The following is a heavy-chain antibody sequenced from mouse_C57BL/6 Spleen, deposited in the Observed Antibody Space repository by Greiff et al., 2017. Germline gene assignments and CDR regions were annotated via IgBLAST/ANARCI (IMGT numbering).Heavy chain of an antibody. V-gene: IGHV5-4*01. CDR1: GFTFSSYA. Sequence: EVKLMESGGGLVKPGGSLKLSCAASGFTFSSYAMSWVRQTPEKRLEWVATISDGGSYTYYPDNVKGRFTISRDNAKNNLYLQMSHLKSEDTAMYYCAREWYGNYFDYWGQGTTLTVSS. D-gene: IGHD2-10*02. CDR2: ISDGGSYT. CDR3: AREWYGNYFDY. J-gene: IGHJ2*01.